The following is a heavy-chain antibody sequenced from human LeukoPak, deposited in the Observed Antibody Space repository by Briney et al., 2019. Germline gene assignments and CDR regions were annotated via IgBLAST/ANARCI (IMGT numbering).Heavy chain of an antibody. D-gene: IGHD3-22*01. CDR1: GFTFSTSW. CDR2: INQDGSEA. V-gene: IGHV3-7*01. CDR3: TSELYFSDESGL. J-gene: IGHJ3*01. Sequence: GGSLRLSCAASGFTFSTSWMTWVRQAPGKGLEWVANINQDGSEAYYVDSVKGRFTISRDNAMNSLYLQMNSLRVEDTAVYYCTSELYFSDESGLWGPGTRVTVSS.